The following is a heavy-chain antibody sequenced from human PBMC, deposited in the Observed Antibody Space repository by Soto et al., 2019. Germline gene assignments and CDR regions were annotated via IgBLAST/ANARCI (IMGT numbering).Heavy chain of an antibody. Sequence: EVQLVGSGGGLVQPGGSLRLSCAASGFTFSSYWMHWVRQAPGKGLVWVSRINSDGSSTSYADSVKGRFTISRDNAKNTLYLQMNSLRAEDTAGYYCAVAVAGPTAIGYWGQGTLVTVSS. V-gene: IGHV3-74*01. CDR1: GFTFSSYW. CDR3: AVAVAGPTAIGY. J-gene: IGHJ4*02. D-gene: IGHD6-19*01. CDR2: INSDGSST.